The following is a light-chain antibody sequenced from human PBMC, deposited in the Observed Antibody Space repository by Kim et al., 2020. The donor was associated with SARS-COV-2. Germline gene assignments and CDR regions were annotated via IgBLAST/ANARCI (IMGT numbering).Light chain of an antibody. Sequence: SPGEKATLYCRASQNVSSYLAWYQQKHGQAPRLLIYDASNRATGIPARFSGSGSGTEFTLTISSLEPEDFAVYYCQQRSNWPPLTFGQGTRLEIK. CDR3: QQRSNWPPLT. CDR2: DAS. CDR1: QNVSSY. V-gene: IGKV3-11*01. J-gene: IGKJ5*01.